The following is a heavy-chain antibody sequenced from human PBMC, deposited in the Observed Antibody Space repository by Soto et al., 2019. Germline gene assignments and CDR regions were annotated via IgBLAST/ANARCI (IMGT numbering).Heavy chain of an antibody. Sequence: QVQLVESGGGVVQPGRSLRLSCAASGFTFRNYAMHWVRQAPGKGLECVAVISYDGSNKFYRDYVKGRFTISRDNSKNTLYLQMNSLRVEDTAVYYCARDRPGDEGDGFDIWGHGTMVTVSS. CDR1: GFTFRNYA. CDR3: ARDRPGDEGDGFDI. D-gene: IGHD3-10*01. V-gene: IGHV3-30*14. CDR2: ISYDGSNK. J-gene: IGHJ3*02.